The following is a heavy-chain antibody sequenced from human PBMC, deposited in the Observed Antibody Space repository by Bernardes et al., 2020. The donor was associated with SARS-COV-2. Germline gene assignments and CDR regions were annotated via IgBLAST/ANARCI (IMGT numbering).Heavy chain of an antibody. J-gene: IGHJ4*02. CDR1: GLTEAW. CDR3: TTGFYQYFAY. CDR2: IRSRSSGGTA. Sequence: GSLRLSCEAPGLTEAWMNWVRQAPGTGLEWVGRIRSRSSGGTAEFAAPVRGRFTISRDDSINMVYLQMNSLKTEDTALYFCTTGFYQYFAYWGQGALVTVSS. V-gene: IGHV3-15*07. D-gene: IGHD3-16*02.